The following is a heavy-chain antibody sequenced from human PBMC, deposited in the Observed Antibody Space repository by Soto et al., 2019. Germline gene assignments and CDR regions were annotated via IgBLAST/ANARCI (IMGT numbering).Heavy chain of an antibody. V-gene: IGHV1-69*06. D-gene: IGHD5-12*01. CDR2: IIPIFETT. Sequence: QVQLVQSGAEVKKPGSSVKVSCKASGGTFSGYAITRVRQAPGQGLEWMGGIIPIFETTNYAQNFQGRVTITADKSTSTAYMTLSSLRSEDTAVYYCSREGSGYFGSGMDVWGQGTTVTVSS. CDR1: GGTFSGYA. CDR3: SREGSGYFGSGMDV. J-gene: IGHJ6*02.